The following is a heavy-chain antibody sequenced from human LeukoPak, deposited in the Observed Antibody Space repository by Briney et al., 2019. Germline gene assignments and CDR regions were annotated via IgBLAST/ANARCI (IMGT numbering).Heavy chain of an antibody. CDR3: TTDIWYSSSWPQG. CDR2: IKSKTDGGTT. V-gene: IGHV3-15*01. D-gene: IGHD6-13*01. Sequence: GGSLRLSCAASGFTFSNAWMSWVRQAPGKGLEWVGRIKSKTDGGTTDYAAPVKGRFTISRDDSKNTLYLQMNSLKTEDTAVYYCTTDIWYSSSWPQGWGQGTLVTVSS. J-gene: IGHJ4*02. CDR1: GFTFSNAW.